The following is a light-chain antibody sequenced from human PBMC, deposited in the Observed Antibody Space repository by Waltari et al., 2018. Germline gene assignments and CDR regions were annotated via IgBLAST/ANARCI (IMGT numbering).Light chain of an antibody. CDR1: QSVSRT. Sequence: EIVLTQSPGTLSLSPGERATLSCRASQSVSRTLAWYQQKPGQAPSLLIYAASTRAPGIPDRFSGSGSGTDFSLTISRLEPEDFAVYYCQHHVRLPATFGQGTKVEIK. CDR3: QHHVRLPAT. CDR2: AAS. V-gene: IGKV3-20*01. J-gene: IGKJ1*01.